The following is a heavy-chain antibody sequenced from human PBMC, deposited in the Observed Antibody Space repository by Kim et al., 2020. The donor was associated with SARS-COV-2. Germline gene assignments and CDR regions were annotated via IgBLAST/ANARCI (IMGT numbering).Heavy chain of an antibody. J-gene: IGHJ6*02. V-gene: IGHV3-30*08. CDR3: ATSGSGSYYYYGMDV. D-gene: IGHD3-10*01. Sequence: HSVKDRFTISRDHSMHALYLQMNSLRAEDTAVYYCATSGSGSYYYYGMDVWGQGTTVTVSS.